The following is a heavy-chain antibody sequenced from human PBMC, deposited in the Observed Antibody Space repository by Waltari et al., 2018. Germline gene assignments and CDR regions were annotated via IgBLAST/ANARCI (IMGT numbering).Heavy chain of an antibody. D-gene: IGHD6-19*01. V-gene: IGHV3-7*01. CDR3: ARLYNTGWYGFDY. J-gene: IGHJ4*02. Sequence: EVQLVESGGGLVQPGGSLRLSCAASGFSFSTYWMSWVRQAPGKGREWVANIKQDGSEKYSVDSVKGRFTISRDNAKNSLSLQMNSLRAEDTVVYFCARLYNTGWYGFDYWGQGTLVTVSS. CDR2: IKQDGSEK. CDR1: GFSFSTYW.